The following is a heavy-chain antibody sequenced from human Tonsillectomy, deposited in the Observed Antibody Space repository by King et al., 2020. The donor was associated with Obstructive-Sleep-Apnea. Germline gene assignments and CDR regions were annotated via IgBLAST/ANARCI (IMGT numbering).Heavy chain of an antibody. Sequence: DVKLVESGTEVKKPGESLRISCKGSGYRFTSYWISWVRQMPGKGLEWMGRIYPRDSDSNYSPSFQGHVTISVDKSISTAYLQWSSLKASDTAMYYCVRHLVATVKGDDAWGQGTLVTVSS. V-gene: IGHV5-10-1*01. CDR2: IYPRDSDS. D-gene: IGHD5-24*01. J-gene: IGHJ5*02. CDR3: VRHLVATVKGDDA. CDR1: GYRFTSYW.